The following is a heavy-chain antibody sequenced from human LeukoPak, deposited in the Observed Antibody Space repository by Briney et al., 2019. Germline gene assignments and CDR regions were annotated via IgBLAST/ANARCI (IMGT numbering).Heavy chain of an antibody. D-gene: IGHD5-18*01. CDR1: GYTFIGYY. J-gene: IGHJ6*03. CDR3: ARGRGEYSYGYGLDYYYYMDV. V-gene: IGHV1-2*02. Sequence: ASVKVSCKASGYTFIGYYMHWVRQAPGQGLEWMGWINPNSGGTNYAQKFQGRVTMTRDTSISTAYMELSRLRSEDTAVYYGARGRGEYSYGYGLDYYYYMDVWGKGTTVTVSS. CDR2: INPNSGGT.